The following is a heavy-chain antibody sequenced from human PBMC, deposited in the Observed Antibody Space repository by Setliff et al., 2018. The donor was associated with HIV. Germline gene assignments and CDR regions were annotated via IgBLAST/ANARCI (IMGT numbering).Heavy chain of an antibody. CDR1: GGSISSISYY. CDR2: IYYSGNT. CDR3: ARDDYFKGISYWFDP. V-gene: IGHV4-39*07. J-gene: IGHJ5*02. Sequence: PSETLSLTCSVSGGSISSISYYWGWIRQPPGKGLEWIGNIYYSGNTYYNPSLKSRVTISVDTSKNQFSLKLSSVTAADTAVYYCARDDYFKGISYWFDPWGQGTLVTSPQ. D-gene: IGHD3-10*01.